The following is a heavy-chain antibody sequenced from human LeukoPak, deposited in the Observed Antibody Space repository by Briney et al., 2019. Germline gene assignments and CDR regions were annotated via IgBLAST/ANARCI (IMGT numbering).Heavy chain of an antibody. D-gene: IGHD3-3*01. J-gene: IGHJ6*02. CDR1: GFTFSSYA. CDR3: ARDPPIRFLVTHYYYGMDV. Sequence: NPGGSLRLSCAASGFTFSSYAMSWIRQPPGKGLEWIGEINHSGSTNYNPSLKSRVTISVDTSKNQFSLKLSSVTAADTAVYYCARDPPIRFLVTHYYYGMDVWGQGTTVTVSS. CDR2: INHSGST. V-gene: IGHV4-34*01.